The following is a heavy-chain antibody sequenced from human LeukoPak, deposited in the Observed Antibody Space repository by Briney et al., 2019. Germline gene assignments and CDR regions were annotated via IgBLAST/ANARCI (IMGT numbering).Heavy chain of an antibody. Sequence: PSGTLSLTCAVSGGSISSSNWWSWVRQAPGKGLEWVSGIGGSGAGTYYADSVKGRFTISRDNSKNTLYLQMNSLRAEDTAVYYCATDRGWRTSGYYLYYFEYWGQGTLVTFSS. V-gene: IGHV3-23*01. CDR3: ATDRGWRTSGYYLYYFEY. CDR2: IGGSGAGT. J-gene: IGHJ4*02. CDR1: GGSISSSN. D-gene: IGHD3-3*01.